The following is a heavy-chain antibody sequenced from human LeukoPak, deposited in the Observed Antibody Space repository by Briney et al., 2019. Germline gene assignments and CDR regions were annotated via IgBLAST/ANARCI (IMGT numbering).Heavy chain of an antibody. D-gene: IGHD3-3*01. Sequence: PGGSLRLSCATSGFTFSSNWMSWVRHVPGRGLDWVANIKPDGSAQYYAASVKGRFTVSRDNAKNSVYLQMNSLRAEDTAVYYCARRDPDFWSGYLPDYGMDVWGQGTTVTVSS. J-gene: IGHJ6*02. CDR1: GFTFSSNW. CDR2: IKPDGSAQ. CDR3: ARRDPDFWSGYLPDYGMDV. V-gene: IGHV3-7*03.